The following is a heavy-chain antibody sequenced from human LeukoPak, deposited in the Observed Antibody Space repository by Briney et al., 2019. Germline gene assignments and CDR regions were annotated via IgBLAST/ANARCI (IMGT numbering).Heavy chain of an antibody. CDR2: ISSSSSYT. J-gene: IGHJ4*02. D-gene: IGHD5-12*01. CDR1: GFTFSDYY. CDR3: ARGSGYSGYDQFDY. Sequence: GGPLRLSCAASGFTFSDYYMSWIRQAPGKGLEWVSYISSSSSYTNYADSVKGRFTISRDNAKNSLYLQMNSLRAEDTAVYYCARGSGYSGYDQFDYWGQGTLVTVSS. V-gene: IGHV3-11*06.